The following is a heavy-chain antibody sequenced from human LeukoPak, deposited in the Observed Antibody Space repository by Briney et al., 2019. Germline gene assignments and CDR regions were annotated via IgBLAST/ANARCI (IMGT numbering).Heavy chain of an antibody. J-gene: IGHJ5*02. D-gene: IGHD2-2*01. CDR2: ISSSSSYI. CDR3: ARERYCSSTSCLKWFDP. Sequence: GGSLRLSCAASGFTFSSYSMNWVRQAPGKGLEWVSSISSSSSYIYYADSVKGRFTISRDNAKNSLYLQMNSLRAEDTAVYYCARERYCSSTSCLKWFDPWGQGTLVTVSS. CDR1: GFTFSSYS. V-gene: IGHV3-21*01.